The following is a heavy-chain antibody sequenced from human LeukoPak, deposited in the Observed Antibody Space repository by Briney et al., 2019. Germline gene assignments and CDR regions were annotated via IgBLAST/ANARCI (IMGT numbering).Heavy chain of an antibody. CDR2: TYYTSKWNT. Sequence: LSQTLSLTCAISGDSVSISGVAWNWVRQSPSRGLEWLGRTYYTSKWNTDYAVSVKSRIVVNPDTSKNQFSPQLNSVTSEDTAVYYCARGRASAFDVWGQGTMVTVSS. J-gene: IGHJ3*01. D-gene: IGHD6-25*01. V-gene: IGHV6-1*01. CDR1: GDSVSISGVA. CDR3: ARGRASAFDV.